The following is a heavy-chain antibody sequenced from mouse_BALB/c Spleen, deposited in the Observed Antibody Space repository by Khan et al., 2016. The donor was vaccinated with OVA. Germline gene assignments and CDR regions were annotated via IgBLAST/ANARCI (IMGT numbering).Heavy chain of an antibody. D-gene: IGHD2-2*01. J-gene: IGHJ2*01. CDR2: ISSGGSYT. CDR3: TRDRVMRAGYCDY. V-gene: IGHV5-6-4*01. Sequence: EVELVESGGGLVKPGGSLKLSCAASGFTFSTYTMSWVRQTPEKRLEWVATISSGGSYTFYPDSVKGRFAISRDNAMNTLNLQMSSLKSEDTAMYYCTRDRVMRAGYCDYWGQGTTLTVSS. CDR1: GFTFSTYT.